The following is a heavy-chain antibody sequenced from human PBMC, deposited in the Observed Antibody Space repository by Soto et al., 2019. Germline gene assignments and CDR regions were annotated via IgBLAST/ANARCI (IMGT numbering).Heavy chain of an antibody. V-gene: IGHV3-30*18. CDR3: AKDWDAFDI. J-gene: IGHJ3*02. CDR2: ISYDGSNK. Sequence: QVQLVESGGGVVQPGRSLRLSCAASGFTFSSYGMHWVRQAPGKGLEWVAVISYDGSNKYYADSVKGRFTISRDNSKNTLYLQMNSLRAEDTAVYYCAKDWDAFDIWGQGTMATVSS. CDR1: GFTFSSYG.